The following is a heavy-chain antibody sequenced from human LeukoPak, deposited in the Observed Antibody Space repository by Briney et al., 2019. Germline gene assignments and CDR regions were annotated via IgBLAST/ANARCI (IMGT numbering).Heavy chain of an antibody. CDR1: GLTFDDYA. D-gene: IGHD1-26*01. J-gene: IGHJ4*02. V-gene: IGHV3-9*01. CDR3: AKGKPQFIVGAIDY. CDR2: ISWNSGSI. Sequence: SGGSLRLSCAASGLTFDDYAMHWVRQAPGKGLEWVSGISWNSGSIGYADSVKGRFTTSRDNAKNSLYLQMNSLRAEDTALYYCAKGKPQFIVGAIDYWGQGTLVTVSS.